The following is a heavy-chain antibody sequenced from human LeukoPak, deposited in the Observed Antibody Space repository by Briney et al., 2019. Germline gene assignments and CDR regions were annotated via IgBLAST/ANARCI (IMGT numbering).Heavy chain of an antibody. CDR1: GGSISSYY. J-gene: IGHJ4*02. CDR3: ARDVRYYDSSGYRVFDY. Sequence: SETLSLTCTASGGSISSYYWSWIRQPPGKGLEWIGYIYYSGSTNHNPSPKSRVTRSVDTSKTQFSLKLSSVTAADTAVYYCARDVRYYDSSGYRVFDYWGQGTLVTVSS. CDR2: IYYSGST. V-gene: IGHV4-59*01. D-gene: IGHD3-22*01.